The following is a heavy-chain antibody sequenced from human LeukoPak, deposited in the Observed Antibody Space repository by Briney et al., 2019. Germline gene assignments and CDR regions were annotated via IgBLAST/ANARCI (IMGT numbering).Heavy chain of an antibody. CDR3: ARDRGSGWYRLGVDY. V-gene: IGHV3-74*01. D-gene: IGHD6-19*01. J-gene: IGHJ4*02. Sequence: PGGSLRLSCAASGFTFSSYAMSWVRQAPGKGLVWVSRINSDGSTTTYADSVKGRFTISRDNAKNTLYLQMNSLRAEDTAVYYCARDRGSGWYRLGVDYWGQGTLVTVSS. CDR1: GFTFSSYA. CDR2: INSDGSTT.